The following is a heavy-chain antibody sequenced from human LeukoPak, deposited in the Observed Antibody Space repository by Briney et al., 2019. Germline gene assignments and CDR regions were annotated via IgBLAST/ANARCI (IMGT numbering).Heavy chain of an antibody. CDR2: INPSGGST. CDR1: GYTFTSYH. V-gene: IGHV1-46*01. CDR3: ARGGVIVNDAFDI. D-gene: IGHD3-16*02. Sequence: ASVKVSCKTSGYTFTSYHMHWVRQAPGQGLEWMGIINPSGGSTSYAQKFQGRVTMTRDTSTSTVYMELSSLRSEDTAVYYCARGGVIVNDAFDIWGQGTMVTVSS. J-gene: IGHJ3*02.